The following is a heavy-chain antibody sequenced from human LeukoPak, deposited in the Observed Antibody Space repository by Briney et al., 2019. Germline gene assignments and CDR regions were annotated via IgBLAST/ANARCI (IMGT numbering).Heavy chain of an antibody. CDR1: GFSFSTYW. V-gene: IGHV3-48*04. CDR2: ISSSGSTI. Sequence: GGSLRLSCAASGFSFSTYWMSWVRQAPGKGLEWVSYISSSGSTIYYADSVKGRFTISRDNAKNSLYLQMNSLRAEDTAIYYCARGKTPLYYYGLDVWGQGTTVTVSS. CDR3: ARGKTPLYYYGLDV. J-gene: IGHJ6*02.